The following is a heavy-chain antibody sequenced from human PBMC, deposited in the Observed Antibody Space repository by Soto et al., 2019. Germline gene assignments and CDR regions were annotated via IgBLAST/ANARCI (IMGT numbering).Heavy chain of an antibody. CDR1: GFTFSNAL. V-gene: IGHV3-15*01. D-gene: IGHD3-3*01. J-gene: IGHJ6*02. CDR3: TTLTIFPPVGMDV. Sequence: GGSLRLSCAASGFTFSNALISWVRQAPGKGLEWVGRIKTKIDGETTDYAAPVKGRFTSSRDDSKNTLYLQMNSLKTEVTAVYYCTTLTIFPPVGMDVWGQGTTVTVSS. CDR2: IKTKIDGETT.